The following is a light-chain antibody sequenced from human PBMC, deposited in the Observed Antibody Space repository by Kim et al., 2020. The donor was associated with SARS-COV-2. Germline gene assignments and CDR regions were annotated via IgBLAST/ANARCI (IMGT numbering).Light chain of an antibody. V-gene: IGKV3-11*01. CDR3: QQRGDWPRFT. CDR1: QSVSRK. J-gene: IGKJ3*01. CDR2: DAS. Sequence: EIVLTQSPATLSLSPGERATLSCRASQSVSRKLAWYQHKPGQAPRLLIFDASNRAAGIPARFSGSGSGTDFSLTISSLEPEDFAVYYCQQRGDWPRFTFGPGTKVDIK.